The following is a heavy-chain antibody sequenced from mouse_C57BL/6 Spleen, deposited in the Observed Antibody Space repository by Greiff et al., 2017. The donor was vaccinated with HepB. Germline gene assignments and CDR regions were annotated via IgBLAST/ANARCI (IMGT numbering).Heavy chain of an antibody. V-gene: IGHV1-82*01. Sequence: VKLQESGPELVKPGASVKISCKASGYAFSSSWMNWVKQRPGKGLEWIGRIYPGDGDTTYNGKFKGKATLTADKSSSTAYMQLSSLTSEDSAVYVCAREGYYGNFDYWGQGTTLTVSS. D-gene: IGHD1-1*01. CDR1: GYAFSSSW. J-gene: IGHJ2*01. CDR3: AREGYYGNFDY. CDR2: IYPGDGDT.